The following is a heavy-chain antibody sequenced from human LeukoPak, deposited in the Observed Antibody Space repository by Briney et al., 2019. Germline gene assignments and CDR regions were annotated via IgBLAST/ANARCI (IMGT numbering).Heavy chain of an antibody. V-gene: IGHV4-59*01. CDR3: ARVPGDGYNYYFDY. Sequence: PSETLSLTCTVSGGSISSYYWSWIRQPPGKGLEWIGYIYYSGSTNYNPSLKSRVTISVDTSKNQFSLKLSSVTAADTAVYYCARVPGDGYNYYFDYWGQGTLVTVSS. CDR2: IYYSGST. CDR1: GGSISSYY. D-gene: IGHD5-24*01. J-gene: IGHJ4*02.